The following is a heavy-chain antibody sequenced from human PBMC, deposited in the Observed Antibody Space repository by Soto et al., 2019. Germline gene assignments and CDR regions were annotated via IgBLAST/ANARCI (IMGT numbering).Heavy chain of an antibody. J-gene: IGHJ4*02. CDR2: INPNSGGT. V-gene: IGHV1-2*02. D-gene: IGHD3-22*01. CDR3: ARWGTYYYDSSGYYY. CDR1: GYTFTGYY. Sequence: VASVKVSCKASGYTFTGYYMHWVRQAPGQGLEWMGWINPNSGGTNYAQKFQGRVTMTRDTSISTAYMELSRLRSDDAAVYYCARWGTYYYDSSGYYYWGQGTLVTVSS.